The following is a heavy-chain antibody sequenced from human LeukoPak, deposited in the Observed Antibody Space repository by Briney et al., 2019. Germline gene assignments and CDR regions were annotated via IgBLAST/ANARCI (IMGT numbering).Heavy chain of an antibody. Sequence: PSETLSLTCTVSGGSISSYYWSWIRQPAGKGLEWIGRIYTSGSTNYNPSLKSRVTMSVDTSKSQFSLKLSSVTAGNTAVYYGTTAGRAAAGYTCFQHWNQATLVTVSS. V-gene: IGHV4-4*07. CDR1: GGSISSYY. CDR2: IYTSGST. D-gene: IGHD6-13*01. CDR3: TTAGRAAAGYTCFQH. J-gene: IGHJ1*01.